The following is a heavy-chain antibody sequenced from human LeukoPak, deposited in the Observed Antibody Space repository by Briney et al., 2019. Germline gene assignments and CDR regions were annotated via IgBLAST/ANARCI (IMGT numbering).Heavy chain of an antibody. V-gene: IGHV3-23*01. CDR2: ISDSGGST. CDR3: AKGNDFWSGFFDY. J-gene: IGHJ4*02. CDR1: GFTFSNYA. D-gene: IGHD3-3*01. Sequence: GGSLRLSCTASGFTFSNYAMNGVRQAPGKGLEWVSSISDSGGSTYYADSVRGRFTISRDNSKNTLYLQMNSLRAEDTALYYCAKGNDFWSGFFDYWGQGTLVTVSS.